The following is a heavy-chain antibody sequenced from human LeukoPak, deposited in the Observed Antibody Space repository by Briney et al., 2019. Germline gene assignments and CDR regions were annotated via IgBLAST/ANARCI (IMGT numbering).Heavy chain of an antibody. D-gene: IGHD6-13*01. CDR2: IRSKANSYAT. J-gene: IGHJ3*02. V-gene: IGHV3-73*01. CDR1: GFTFSGSA. Sequence: GGSLRPSCAASGFTFSGSAMHWVRQASGKGLEWVGRIRSKANSYATAYAASVKGRFTISRDDSKNTAYLQMNSLKTEDTAVYYCTRETPGYSSSWDAFDIWGQGTMVTVSS. CDR3: TRETPGYSSSWDAFDI.